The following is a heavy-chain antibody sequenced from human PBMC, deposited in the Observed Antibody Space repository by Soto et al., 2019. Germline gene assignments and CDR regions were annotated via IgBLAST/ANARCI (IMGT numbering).Heavy chain of an antibody. J-gene: IGHJ4*02. CDR2: TWYDGSNE. CDR1: GFVFSRYG. D-gene: IGHD5-12*01. V-gene: IGHV3-33*01. CDR3: ARFGFDDSGTEDYYCDR. Sequence: QVQLVESGGGVVQPGGSLRLSCIASGFVFSRYGMNWVRQAPGKGLEWVAVTWYDGSNEYYTDSVKGRFTISRDNVNKMLYLQMNSLRAEDTAVYYWARFGFDDSGTEDYYCDRWGQGTLVTVSS.